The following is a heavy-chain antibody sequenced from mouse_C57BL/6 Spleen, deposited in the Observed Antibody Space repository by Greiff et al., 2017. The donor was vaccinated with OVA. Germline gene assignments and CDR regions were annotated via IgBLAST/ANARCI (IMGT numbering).Heavy chain of an antibody. V-gene: IGHV1-64*01. D-gene: IGHD3-1*01. CDR1: GYTFTSYW. J-gene: IGHJ2*01. Sequence: VQPQQPGAELVKPGASVKLSCKASGYTFTSYWMHWVKQRPGQGLEWIGMIHPNSGSTNYNEKFKSKATLTVDKSSSTAYMQLSSLTSEDSAVYYCARSGGTSFDYWGQGTTLTVSS. CDR2: IHPNSGST. CDR3: ARSGGTSFDY.